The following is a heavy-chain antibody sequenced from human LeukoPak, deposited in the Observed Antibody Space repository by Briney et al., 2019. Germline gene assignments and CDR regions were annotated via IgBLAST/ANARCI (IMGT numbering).Heavy chain of an antibody. CDR1: GYTFTSYG. V-gene: IGHV1-18*01. CDR2: ISAYNGNT. CDR3: ARETIDPKGIAVAGMADY. D-gene: IGHD6-19*01. J-gene: IGHJ4*02. Sequence: ASVKVSCKASGYTFTSYGISWVRQAPGQGLEWMGWISAYNGNTNYAQKLQGRVTMTTDTSTSTAYMELRSLRSDDTAVYYCARETIDPKGIAVAGMADYWGQGTLVTVSS.